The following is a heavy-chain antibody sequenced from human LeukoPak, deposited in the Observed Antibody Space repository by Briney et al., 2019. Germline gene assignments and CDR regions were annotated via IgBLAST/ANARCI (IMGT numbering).Heavy chain of an antibody. CDR1: GYTFTSHG. Sequence: GASVKVSCKASGYTFTSHGISWVRQAPGQGLEWMGWISAYNGNTNYAQKLQGRVTMTTDTSTSTAYMELRSLRSDDTAVYYCARGKSPPVWAPSDYWGQGTLVTVSS. CDR2: ISAYNGNT. CDR3: ARGKSPPVWAPSDY. D-gene: IGHD1-26*01. V-gene: IGHV1-18*01. J-gene: IGHJ4*02.